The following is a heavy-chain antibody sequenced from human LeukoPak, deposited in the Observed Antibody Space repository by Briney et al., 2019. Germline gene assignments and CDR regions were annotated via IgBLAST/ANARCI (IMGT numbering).Heavy chain of an antibody. V-gene: IGHV1-69*13. J-gene: IGHJ6*02. CDR2: IIPIFGTA. CDR3: ARTYYYDSSGYYYYYYYGMDV. Sequence: GASVKVSCKASGGTFSSYAISWVRQAPGQGLEWMGGIIPIFGTATYAQKFQGRVTITADESTSTAYMELSSLRSEDTAVYYCARTYYYDSSGYYYYYYYGMDVWGQGTTVTVSS. D-gene: IGHD3-22*01. CDR1: GGTFSSYA.